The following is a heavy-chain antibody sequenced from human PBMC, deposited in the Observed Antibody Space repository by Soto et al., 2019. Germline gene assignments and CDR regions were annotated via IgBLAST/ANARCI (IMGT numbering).Heavy chain of an antibody. V-gene: IGHV4-34*01. J-gene: IGHJ5*02. CDR3: ARTSDYDILTGYYPDWFDP. Sequence: SETLSLTCAVYGGYFSGYYWSWIRQPPGKGLEWIGEINHSGSTNYNPSLKSRVTISVDTSKNQFSLKLSSVTAADTAVYYCARTSDYDILTGYYPDWFDPWGQGTLVTVSS. CDR1: GGYFSGYY. D-gene: IGHD3-9*01. CDR2: INHSGST.